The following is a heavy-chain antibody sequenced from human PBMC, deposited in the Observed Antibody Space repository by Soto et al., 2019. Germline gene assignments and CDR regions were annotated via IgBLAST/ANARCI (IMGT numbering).Heavy chain of an antibody. CDR2: ISYHGNDK. J-gene: IGHJ4*02. V-gene: IGHV3-30-3*01. D-gene: IGHD3-22*01. CDR1: GFIFSSDA. Sequence: GGSLTLSCADSGFIFSSDAMHWVRQAPGKGLEWVAVISYHGNDKYYADSVKGRFTISRDNSKNTLYLQMNSLRAEDTAVYFCARSKYYYDTSDYLDYWGQGTLVTVSS. CDR3: ARSKYYYDTSDYLDY.